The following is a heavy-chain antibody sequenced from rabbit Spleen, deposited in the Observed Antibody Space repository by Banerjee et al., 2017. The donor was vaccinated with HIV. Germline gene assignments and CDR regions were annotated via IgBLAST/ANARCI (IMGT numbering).Heavy chain of an antibody. Sequence: EQLVESGGGLVQPEGSLTLTCKASGFSFSNKAVMCWVRQAPGKGLEWIACINAVTGKAVYASWAKGRFTFSKTSSTTVTLQVTSLTAADTATYFCARDLVGVIGWNFYLWGPGTLVTVS. D-gene: IGHD2-1*01. CDR2: INAVTGKA. CDR1: GFSFSNKAV. CDR3: ARDLVGVIGWNFYL. V-gene: IGHV1S45*01. J-gene: IGHJ4*01.